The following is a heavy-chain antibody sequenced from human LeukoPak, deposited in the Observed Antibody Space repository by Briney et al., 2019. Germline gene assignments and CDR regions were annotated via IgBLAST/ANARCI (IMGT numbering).Heavy chain of an antibody. V-gene: IGHV1-18*01. CDR3: ARATVTTTLDAFDI. D-gene: IGHD4-17*01. CDR2: ISAYNGNT. CDR1: GYTFTSYG. J-gene: IGHJ3*02. Sequence: GASVKVSCKASGYTFTSYGISWLRQAPGQGLEWMGWISAYNGNTKYAQKLQGRVTMTTDTSTSTAYMELRSLRSDDTAVYYGARATVTTTLDAFDIWGQGTMVTVSS.